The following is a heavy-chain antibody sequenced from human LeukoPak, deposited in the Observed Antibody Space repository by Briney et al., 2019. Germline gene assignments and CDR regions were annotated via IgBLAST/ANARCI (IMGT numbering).Heavy chain of an antibody. Sequence: TLSLTCAVSAASISSYYWSWIRQPPRKGLEWSGCISYSGSTNYSPSLTSRVTISLDTSKNEFSLKLSSVTAADTAVYYCARTIFTGHDDYWGQGTLVTVPS. CDR1: AASISSYY. V-gene: IGHV4-59*07. J-gene: IGHJ4*02. D-gene: IGHD3-9*01. CDR2: ISYSGST. CDR3: ARTIFTGHDDY.